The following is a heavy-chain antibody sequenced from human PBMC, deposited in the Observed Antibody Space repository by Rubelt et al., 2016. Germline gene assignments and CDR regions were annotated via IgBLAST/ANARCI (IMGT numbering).Heavy chain of an antibody. CDR3: ARNYDFDRYYFDY. Sequence: GLEWVAVIWYDGSNKYYADSVKGRFTISRDNSKNTLYLQMNSLRAEDTAVYYCARNYDFDRYYFDYWGQGTLVTVSS. CDR2: IWYDGSNK. V-gene: IGHV3-33*01. J-gene: IGHJ4*02. D-gene: IGHD3-22*01.